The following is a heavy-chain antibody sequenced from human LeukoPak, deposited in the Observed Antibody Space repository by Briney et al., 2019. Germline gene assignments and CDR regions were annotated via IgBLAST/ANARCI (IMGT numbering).Heavy chain of an antibody. D-gene: IGHD2-2*02. CDR1: GGSFSGYY. Sequence: SETLSLTCAVYGGSFSGYYWSWIRQPPGKGLEWIGEINHSGSTNYNPSLKSRVTISVDTSKNQFSLKLSSVTAADTAVYYCASGSSSTSCYIRGGAFDIWGQGTIVTVSS. CDR2: INHSGST. CDR3: ASGSSSTSCYIRGGAFDI. V-gene: IGHV4-34*01. J-gene: IGHJ3*02.